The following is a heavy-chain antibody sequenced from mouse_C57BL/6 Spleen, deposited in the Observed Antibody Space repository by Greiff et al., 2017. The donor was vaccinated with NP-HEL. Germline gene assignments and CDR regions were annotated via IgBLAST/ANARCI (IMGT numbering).Heavy chain of an antibody. D-gene: IGHD1-1*01. CDR2: ISSGSSTI. V-gene: IGHV5-17*01. CDR1: GFTFSDYG. Sequence: EVQLVESGGGLVKPGGSLKLSCAASGFTFSDYGMHWVRQAPEKGLEWVAYISSGSSTIYYADTVKGRFTISRDNAKNTLFLQMTSLRSEDTAMYYCASDYYGSSPPFAYWGQGTLVTVSA. J-gene: IGHJ3*01. CDR3: ASDYYGSSPPFAY.